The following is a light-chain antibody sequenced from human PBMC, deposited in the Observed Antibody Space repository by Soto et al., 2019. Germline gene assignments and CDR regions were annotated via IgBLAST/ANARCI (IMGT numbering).Light chain of an antibody. J-gene: IGLJ2*01. CDR1: SSDVGGYNY. V-gene: IGLV2-14*03. CDR2: DVS. Sequence: QSALTQPASVSGSPGQSITISCTGTSSDVGGYNYVSWYQQHPGKAPKLMIYDVSSRPSGVSNRFSGSKSGNTASLTISGLQAEHEADYYCSSYTSTNTYVALGGGTKLTV. CDR3: SSYTSTNTYVA.